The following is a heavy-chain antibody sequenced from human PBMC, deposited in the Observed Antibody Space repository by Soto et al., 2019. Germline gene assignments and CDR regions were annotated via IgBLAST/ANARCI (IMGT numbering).Heavy chain of an antibody. Sequence: PGGSLRLSCEASGFTFSNYWMHWVRQAPGKGLVWVSRINTDGSNTKYADSVKGRFTISRDNAKNTVYLQMNSLRVEDTAIYYCASSRSSVGQFDPWGQGTLVTVS. D-gene: IGHD1-26*01. CDR2: INTDGSNT. CDR3: ASSRSSVGQFDP. CDR1: GFTFSNYW. V-gene: IGHV3-74*03. J-gene: IGHJ5*02.